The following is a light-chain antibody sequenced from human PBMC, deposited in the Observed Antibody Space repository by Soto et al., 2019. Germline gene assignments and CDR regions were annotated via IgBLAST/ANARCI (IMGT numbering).Light chain of an antibody. CDR2: EVS. J-gene: IGLJ3*02. V-gene: IGLV2-8*01. CDR1: TSDVGAYNY. CDR3: TSYAGSDMWV. Sequence: QSALTQPPSASGSPGQSVTISCTGTTSDVGAYNYVSWYQQYPGKAPKLMIYEVSKRPSGVPDRFSGSKSGKTASLTVAGLQPEDEADYYCTSYAGSDMWVFGGGTKATVL.